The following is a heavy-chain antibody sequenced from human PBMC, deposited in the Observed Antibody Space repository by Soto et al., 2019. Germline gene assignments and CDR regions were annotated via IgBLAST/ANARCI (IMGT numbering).Heavy chain of an antibody. V-gene: IGHV3-23*01. J-gene: IGHJ6*02. CDR1: GFTFITYA. CDR2: ISGSADRT. CDR3: ARVFAGELSPQQYYYGMDV. D-gene: IGHD3-16*02. Sequence: GGSLRLSCAASGFTFITYAMTWVRQAPGKGLDWVAAISGSADRTYYADSVKGRFTISRDNSKDTLYPQMNSLRSDDTAVYYCARVFAGELSPQQYYYGMDVWGQGTTVTVSS.